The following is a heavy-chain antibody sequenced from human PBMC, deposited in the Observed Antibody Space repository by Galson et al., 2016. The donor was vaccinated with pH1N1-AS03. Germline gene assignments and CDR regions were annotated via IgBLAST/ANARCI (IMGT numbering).Heavy chain of an antibody. CDR3: VKSGTYSIRRGWFDS. CDR2: ISWNSGNK. J-gene: IGHJ5*01. CDR1: RFTFNGYA. V-gene: IGHV3-9*01. Sequence: SLRLSCAASRFTFNGYAMHWVRQAPGKSLEWVSSISWNSGNKDYADSVKGRFTLSRDDAKNSLFLQMNSLRTEDTAFYYCVKSGTYSIRRGWFDSWGQGTLVTVSS. D-gene: IGHD6-13*01.